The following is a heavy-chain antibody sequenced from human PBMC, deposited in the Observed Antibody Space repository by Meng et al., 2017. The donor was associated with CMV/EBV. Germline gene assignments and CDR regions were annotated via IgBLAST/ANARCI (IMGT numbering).Heavy chain of an antibody. V-gene: IGHV1-69*10. D-gene: IGHD4-23*01. CDR2: IIPILGIA. CDR3: ANAVVRYNWFDP. J-gene: IGHJ5*02. Sequence: SVKVSCKASGDTFSSYAISWVRQAPGQGLEWMGGIIPILGIANYAQKFQGRVTITADKSTSTAYMELSSLRSEDTAVYYGANAVVRYNWFDPWGQGTLVTVSS. CDR1: GDTFSSYA.